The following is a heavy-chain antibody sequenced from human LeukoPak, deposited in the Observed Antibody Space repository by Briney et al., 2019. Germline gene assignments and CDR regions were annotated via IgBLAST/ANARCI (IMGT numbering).Heavy chain of an antibody. CDR3: ARAVFDWGYNWFDP. D-gene: IGHD3-9*01. V-gene: IGHV4-38-2*01. CDR2: IYHSGST. CDR1: GYSISSGYY. J-gene: IGHJ5*02. Sequence: SETLSLTCAVSGYSISSGYYWGWIRPPPGKGLEWIGSIYHSGSTYYNPSLKSRVTISVDTSKNQFSLKLSSVTAADTAVYYCARAVFDWGYNWFDPWGQGTLVTVSS.